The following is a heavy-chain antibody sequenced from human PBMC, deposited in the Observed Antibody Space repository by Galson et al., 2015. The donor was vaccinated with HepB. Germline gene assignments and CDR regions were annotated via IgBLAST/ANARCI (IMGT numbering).Heavy chain of an antibody. CDR3: AREIGIAVAGIWYFDL. D-gene: IGHD6-19*01. Sequence: SVKVSCKASGYTFTGYYMHWVRQAPGQGLEWMGWINPNSGGTNYAQKFQGWVTMTRDTSISTAYMELSRLRSDDTAVYYCAREIGIAVAGIWYFDLWGRGTLVTVSS. V-gene: IGHV1-2*04. CDR1: GYTFTGYY. J-gene: IGHJ2*01. CDR2: INPNSGGT.